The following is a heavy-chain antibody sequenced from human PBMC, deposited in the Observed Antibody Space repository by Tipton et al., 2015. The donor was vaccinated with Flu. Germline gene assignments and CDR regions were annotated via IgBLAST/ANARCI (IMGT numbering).Heavy chain of an antibody. CDR2: ILHTGST. CDR3: ARSFYVSGILPFDY. CDR1: YSSITTSYF. Sequence: TLSLTCTVSYSSITTSYFWGWIRQPPGKGLEWIGSILHTGSTFYSRSLESRTTISRDTSKNQFSLRLTSVTAADTAVHYCARSFYVSGILPFDYWGQGAPVTVSS. D-gene: IGHD3-10*01. V-gene: IGHV4-38-2*02. J-gene: IGHJ4*02.